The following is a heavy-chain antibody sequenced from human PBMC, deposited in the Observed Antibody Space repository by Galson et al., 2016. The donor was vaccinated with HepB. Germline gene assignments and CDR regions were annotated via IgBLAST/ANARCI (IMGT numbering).Heavy chain of an antibody. D-gene: IGHD6-19*01. J-gene: IGHJ4*02. CDR3: ARRGSGWLLEF. V-gene: IGHV5-51*01. CDR2: IYPGDSDT. Sequence: WIRQPPGKGLEWMGIIYPGDSDTRYNPAFQGQVTISADKSINTAYIQWTSLKASATAMYYCARRGSGWLLEFWGQGTLVTVSS.